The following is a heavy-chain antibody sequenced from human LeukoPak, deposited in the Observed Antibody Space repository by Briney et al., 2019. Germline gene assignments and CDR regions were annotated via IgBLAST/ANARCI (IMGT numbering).Heavy chain of an antibody. Sequence: PGGSLRLSCAASGFTFSTYGVHWVRQAPGKGLEWVAFIRSDGSNKYCADSVKGRFTISRDNSKNTLYPQMNSLRAEDTAVYHCAKDDTTVTTFDYWGQGTLVTVSS. D-gene: IGHD4-17*01. J-gene: IGHJ4*02. CDR2: IRSDGSNK. CDR3: AKDDTTVTTFDY. V-gene: IGHV3-30*02. CDR1: GFTFSTYG.